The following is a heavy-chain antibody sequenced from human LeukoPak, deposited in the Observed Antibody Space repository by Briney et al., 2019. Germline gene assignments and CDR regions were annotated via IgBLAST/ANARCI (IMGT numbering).Heavy chain of an antibody. CDR1: GFTFSSYW. Sequence: GGSLRLSCAASGFTFSSYWMHWVRQAPGKGLVWVSRINTDGSSTSYADSMKGRFTISRDNAKNTLYLQMNSLRAEDTAVYYCARGAHDYGGRYYYMDVWGKGTTVTVSS. D-gene: IGHD4-23*01. CDR3: ARGAHDYGGRYYYMDV. CDR2: INTDGSST. J-gene: IGHJ6*03. V-gene: IGHV3-74*01.